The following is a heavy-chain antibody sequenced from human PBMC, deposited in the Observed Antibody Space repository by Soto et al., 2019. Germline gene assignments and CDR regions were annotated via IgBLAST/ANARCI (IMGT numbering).Heavy chain of an antibody. Sequence: SETLSLTCTVSGGSISSYYLSWIRQPPGKGLEWIGYIYYSGSTNYNPSLKSRVTISVDTSKDQFSLKLSSVTAADTAVYYCASSTAGYSSFDYWGQGTLVTVSS. CDR3: ASSTAGYSSFDY. CDR2: IYYSGST. J-gene: IGHJ4*02. CDR1: GGSISSYY. D-gene: IGHD6-19*01. V-gene: IGHV4-59*01.